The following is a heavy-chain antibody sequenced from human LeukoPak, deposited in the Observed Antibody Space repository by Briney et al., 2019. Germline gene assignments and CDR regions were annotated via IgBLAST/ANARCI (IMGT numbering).Heavy chain of an antibody. J-gene: IGHJ4*02. CDR1: GFTFSSYG. Sequence: PGGTLRLSCAAPGFTFSSYGMSWVRQAPGKGLEWVSAISGSGGSTYYADSVKGRFTISRDNSKNTLYLQMNSLRAEDTAVYYCAKDQSRGAVAGSFDYWGQGTLVTVSS. D-gene: IGHD6-19*01. CDR3: AKDQSRGAVAGSFDY. V-gene: IGHV3-23*01. CDR2: ISGSGGST.